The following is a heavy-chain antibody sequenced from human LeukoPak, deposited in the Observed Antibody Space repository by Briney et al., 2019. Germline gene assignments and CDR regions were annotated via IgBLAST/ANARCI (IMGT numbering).Heavy chain of an antibody. CDR3: ARGPADYNKLKPGGRDGYKYKSERTPFDY. J-gene: IGHJ4*02. Sequence: GGSLRLSCAASGFIFSSYSMNWVRQAPGKGLEWVSFISSSSSTIYYADSVKGRFTISRDNAKNSLYLQMNSLRAEDTAVYYCARGPADYNKLKPGGRDGYKYKSERTPFDYWGQGTLVTVSS. CDR2: ISSSSSTI. CDR1: GFIFSSYS. V-gene: IGHV3-48*01. D-gene: IGHD5-24*01.